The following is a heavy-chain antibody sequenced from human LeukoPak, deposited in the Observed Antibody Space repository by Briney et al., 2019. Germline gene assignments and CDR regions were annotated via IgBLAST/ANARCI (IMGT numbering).Heavy chain of an antibody. CDR2: INPSGGST. Sequence: ASVKVSCKASGGTFSSYAISWVRQAPGQGLEWMGIINPSGGSTSYAQKFQGRVTMTRDTSTSTVYMELSSLRSEDTAVYYCASYGGYPSAYYYGMDVWGQGTTVTVSS. CDR1: GGTFSSYA. D-gene: IGHD4-23*01. V-gene: IGHV1-46*01. CDR3: ASYGGYPSAYYYGMDV. J-gene: IGHJ6*02.